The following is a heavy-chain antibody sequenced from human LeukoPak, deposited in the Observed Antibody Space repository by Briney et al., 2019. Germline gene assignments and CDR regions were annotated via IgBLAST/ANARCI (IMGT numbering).Heavy chain of an antibody. D-gene: IGHD3-3*01. CDR1: GGTFISYA. Sequence: SVTVSFKASGGTFISYAISWVRQARGQGLEWMGRIISIFGTASYAQKLQGRVTITTDESTSTAYMELSSLRSEDTAVYYCASSDFWSGLAPAGSYGYYYYYMDVWGKGTTVTVSS. J-gene: IGHJ6*03. V-gene: IGHV1-69*05. CDR3: ASSDFWSGLAPAGSYGYYYYYMDV. CDR2: IISIFGTA.